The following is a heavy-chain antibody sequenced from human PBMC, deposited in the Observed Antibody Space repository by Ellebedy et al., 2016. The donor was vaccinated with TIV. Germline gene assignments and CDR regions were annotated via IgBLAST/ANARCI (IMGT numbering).Heavy chain of an antibody. CDR1: GYTFSNSG. CDR2: ISTYNHNT. J-gene: IGHJ4*02. D-gene: IGHD4-23*01. CDR3: ARDNWLTAVASQVTPPDY. V-gene: IGHV1-18*01. Sequence: ASVKVSCXTSGYTFSNSGFNWVRQAPGQGLEWLGWISTYNHNTDYAPKFQGRVSLTTDTSTATAYMELRGLTSDDTAVYYCARDNWLTAVASQVTPPDYWGQGTLVTVSS.